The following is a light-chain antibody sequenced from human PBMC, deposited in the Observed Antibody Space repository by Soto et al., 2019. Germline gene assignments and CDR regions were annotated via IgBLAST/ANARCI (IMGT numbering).Light chain of an antibody. CDR2: DVR. CDR3: CSYAGSFTSDVV. V-gene: IGLV2-11*01. J-gene: IGLJ2*01. Sequence: QSELTQPRSVSGSPGQSVTISCTGTSSDVGSYNYVSWYQQHPGKAPKLMIYDVRKRPSGVPDRFSGSKSGNTASLTISGLQAEDEADYYCCSYAGSFTSDVVFGGGTKLTVL. CDR1: SSDVGSYNY.